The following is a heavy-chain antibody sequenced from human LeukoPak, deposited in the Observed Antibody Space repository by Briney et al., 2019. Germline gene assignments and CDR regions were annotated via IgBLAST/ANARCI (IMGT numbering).Heavy chain of an antibody. J-gene: IGHJ4*02. CDR2: VFPSGNT. Sequence: SETLSLTCSVSSGSVTSGSYYWRWIRQPPGKGLEWIGFVFPSGNTKYNPSLKSRVTMSRDTSKNQFSLKLSSVTAADRAVYYCASHYSGFNWGIDFWGQGTLVAVSS. V-gene: IGHV4-61*01. D-gene: IGHD5-12*01. CDR3: ASHYSGFNWGIDF. CDR1: SGSVTSGSYY.